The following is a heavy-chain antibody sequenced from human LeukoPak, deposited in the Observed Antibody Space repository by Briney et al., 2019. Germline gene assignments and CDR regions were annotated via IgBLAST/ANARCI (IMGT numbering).Heavy chain of an antibody. CDR3: AKEQPLYTNDYYYYMDV. V-gene: IGHV3-30*18. CDR2: ISYDGSNK. Sequence: GGSLRLSCAASGFTFSSYGMHWVRQAPGKGLEWVAVISYDGSNKYYGDSVKGRFTISRDNSKNTLYVQMNSLRAEDTAVYYCAKEQPLYTNDYYYYMDVWGKGTTVTVSS. D-gene: IGHD2-2*02. CDR1: GFTFSSYG. J-gene: IGHJ6*03.